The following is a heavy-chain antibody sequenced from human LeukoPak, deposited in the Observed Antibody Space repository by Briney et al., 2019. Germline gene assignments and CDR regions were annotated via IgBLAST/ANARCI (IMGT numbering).Heavy chain of an antibody. CDR3: ARASGVSSYLLPI. D-gene: IGHD2-8*01. CDR1: GGSVSSGRYY. Sequence: SETLSPTCTVSGGSVSSGRYYWSWIRQPPGKGLEWTGYIYYSGSTSYNPSYSSGSTNYNPSLKSRVTISIDTSKNQFSLRLNSVTAADTAVYYCARASGVSSYLLPIWGQGTLVTVSS. V-gene: IGHV4-61*01. CDR2: IYYSGSTSYNPSYSSGST. J-gene: IGHJ4*02.